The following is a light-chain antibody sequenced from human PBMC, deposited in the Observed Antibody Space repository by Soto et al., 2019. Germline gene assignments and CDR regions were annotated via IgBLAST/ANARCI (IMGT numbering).Light chain of an antibody. J-gene: IGKJ1*01. Sequence: IRMTQSPSSLSASTGDRVTISCRASQGISSYLAWYKQKPGKAPKHLIYAASSLQSGVPSRFSGSGSGTDFTLTISSLQPEDFATYYCQQSYSTPGTFGQGTKVDIK. CDR2: AAS. CDR3: QQSYSTPGT. V-gene: IGKV1-8*01. CDR1: QGISSY.